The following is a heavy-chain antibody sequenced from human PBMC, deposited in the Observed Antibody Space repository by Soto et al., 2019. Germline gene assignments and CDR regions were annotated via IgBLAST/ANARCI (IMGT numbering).Heavy chain of an antibody. CDR1: GFTFSSYG. V-gene: IGHV3-33*01. Sequence: GGSLRLSCAASGFTFSSYGMHWVRQAPGKGLEWVAVIWYDGSNKYYADSVKGRFTISRDNSKNTLYLQMNSLRAEDTAVYYCARVPSTVVTPWYYYYGMDVWGQGTTVTVSS. J-gene: IGHJ6*02. CDR2: IWYDGSNK. D-gene: IGHD4-17*01. CDR3: ARVPSTVVTPWYYYYGMDV.